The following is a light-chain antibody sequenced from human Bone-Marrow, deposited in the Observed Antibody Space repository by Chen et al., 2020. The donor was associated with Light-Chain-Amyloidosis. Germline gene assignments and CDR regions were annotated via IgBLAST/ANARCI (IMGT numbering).Light chain of an antibody. CDR2: LGS. Sequence: DIVMTQSPLSLPVTLGEPASISCRSSQSLLHNTGKNHWAWYLQRPGQPPQLLISLGSNRASVVPDRFTGSGSGTDFTLKISGVEAADVGTYYRMQALHTPVTFGQGTRLEI. CDR1: QSLLHNTGKNH. CDR3: MQALHTPVT. J-gene: IGKJ5*01. V-gene: IGKV2-28*01.